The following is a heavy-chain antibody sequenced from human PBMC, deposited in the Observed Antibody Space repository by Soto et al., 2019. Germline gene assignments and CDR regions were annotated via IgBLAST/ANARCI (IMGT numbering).Heavy chain of an antibody. CDR1: GGSVSGGSYY. V-gene: IGHV4-61*01. D-gene: IGHD6-6*01. Sequence: SETLSLTCTVSGGSVSGGSYYWSWIRQPPGKGLEWIGYIYYSGSTNYNPSLKSRVTISVDTSKNQFSLKLSSVTAADTAVYYCARDRLAARPSGMDVWGQGTKVTVSS. CDR2: IYYSGST. J-gene: IGHJ6*02. CDR3: ARDRLAARPSGMDV.